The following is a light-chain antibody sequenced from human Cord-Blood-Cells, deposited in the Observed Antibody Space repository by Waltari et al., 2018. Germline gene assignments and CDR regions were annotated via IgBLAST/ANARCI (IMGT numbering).Light chain of an antibody. CDR1: SGHSSYA. Sequence: QLVLTQSPSASASLGASVKLTCTLSSGHSSYAIAWHQQQPEKGPRYLMKLNSDGSHSTGDGIPDRFSGSSSGAERYLTISSLQSEDEADYYCQTWGTGIHWVFGGGTKLTVL. CDR3: QTWGTGIHWV. V-gene: IGLV4-69*01. CDR2: LNSDGSH. J-gene: IGLJ3*02.